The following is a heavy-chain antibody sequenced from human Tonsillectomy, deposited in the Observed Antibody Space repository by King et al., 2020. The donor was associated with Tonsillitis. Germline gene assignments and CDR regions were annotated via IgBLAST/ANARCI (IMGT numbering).Heavy chain of an antibody. J-gene: IGHJ4*02. CDR1: GFSFSNYS. Sequence: VQLVESVGGLVKPGVFLRLSCAASGFSFSNYSMNWVLQAPGKGLDWVSSISSSSSYIYHADLVTGRFTISRDNAKNSLYLKMNSLRAEDTAVYYCARGLSRWVAADFFEYWGQGTLVTVSS. V-gene: IGHV3-21*01. CDR3: ARGLSRWVAADFFEY. D-gene: IGHD6-13*01. CDR2: ISSSSSYI.